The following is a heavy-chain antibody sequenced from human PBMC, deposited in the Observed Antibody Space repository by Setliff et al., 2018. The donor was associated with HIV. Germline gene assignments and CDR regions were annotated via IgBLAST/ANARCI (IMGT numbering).Heavy chain of an antibody. V-gene: IGHV5-51*01. Sequence: PGESLKISCKGSGDSFSSFWIGWVRQMPGKGLEWMGIIYPYDSDTRYSPSFQGQVIISADKSISTAYVQWSSLKASDTAMYYCARQHSSGWFNDYDYMDVWGKGTTVTVSS. J-gene: IGHJ6*03. D-gene: IGHD6-19*01. CDR2: IYPYDSDT. CDR1: GDSFSSFW. CDR3: ARQHSSGWFNDYDYMDV.